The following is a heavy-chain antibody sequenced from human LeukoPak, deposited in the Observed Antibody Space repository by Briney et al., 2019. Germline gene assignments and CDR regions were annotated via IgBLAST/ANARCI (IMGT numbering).Heavy chain of an antibody. CDR1: GVSISSYY. CDR3: ASGDGYNFDY. D-gene: IGHD5-24*01. Sequence: SETLSLTCTVSGVSISSYYWSWIRQPPGKGLEWIGYIYYSGSTNYNPSLKSGVTISVDTSKNQFSLKLSSVTAADTAVYYCASGDGYNFDYWGQGTLVTVSS. CDR2: IYYSGST. V-gene: IGHV4-59*01. J-gene: IGHJ4*02.